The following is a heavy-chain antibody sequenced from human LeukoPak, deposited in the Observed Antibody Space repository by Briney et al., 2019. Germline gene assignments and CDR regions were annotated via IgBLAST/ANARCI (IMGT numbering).Heavy chain of an antibody. J-gene: IGHJ6*04. V-gene: IGHV3-30*03. Sequence: GSLRLSCAASGFTFSSYGMHWVRQAPGKGLEWVAVISYDGSNKYYADSVKGRFTISRDNSKNTLYLQMNSLRAEDTAVYYCAGGVYGSGSYYSPIYYYYGMDVWGKGTTVTVSS. CDR1: GFTFSSYG. CDR2: ISYDGSNK. D-gene: IGHD3-10*01. CDR3: AGGVYGSGSYYSPIYYYYGMDV.